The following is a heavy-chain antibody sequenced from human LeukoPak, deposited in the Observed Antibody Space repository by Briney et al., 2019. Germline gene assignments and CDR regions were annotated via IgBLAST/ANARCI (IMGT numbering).Heavy chain of an antibody. CDR3: ARATVTLYYFDY. CDR1: GGSFSCYY. Sequence: PSETLSLTCAVYGGSFSCYYWSWICQPPGKGLEWIGEINHSGSTNYNPSLKSRVTISVDTSKNQFSLKLSSVTAADTAVYYCARATVTLYYFDYWGQGTLVTVSS. V-gene: IGHV4-34*01. CDR2: INHSGST. J-gene: IGHJ4*02. D-gene: IGHD4-11*01.